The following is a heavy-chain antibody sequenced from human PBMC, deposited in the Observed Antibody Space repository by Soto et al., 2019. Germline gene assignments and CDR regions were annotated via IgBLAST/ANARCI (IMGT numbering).Heavy chain of an antibody. D-gene: IGHD6-19*01. J-gene: IGHJ4*02. Sequence: SVKVSCKASGGTFSSYAISRVRQAPGQGLEWMGGIIPIFGTANYAQKFQGRVTITADESTSTAHMELSSLRSEDTAVYYCARARPYSSGWYYFDYWGQGTLVTVSS. CDR1: GGTFSSYA. V-gene: IGHV1-69*13. CDR3: ARARPYSSGWYYFDY. CDR2: IIPIFGTA.